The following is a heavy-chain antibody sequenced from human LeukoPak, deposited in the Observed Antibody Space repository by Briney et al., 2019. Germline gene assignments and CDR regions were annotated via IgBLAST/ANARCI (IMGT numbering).Heavy chain of an antibody. J-gene: IGHJ5*02. CDR1: GFTFSSYA. CDR2: ISGSGGST. Sequence: GGSLRLSCAASGFTFSSYAMSWVRQAPGKGLEWVSAISGSGGSTYYADSVKGRFTISRDNSKNTLYLQMNSPRAEDTAVYYCSKNLAGESGGPWGKGTRVTVPS. V-gene: IGHV3-23*01. D-gene: IGHD3-16*01. CDR3: SKNLAGESGGP.